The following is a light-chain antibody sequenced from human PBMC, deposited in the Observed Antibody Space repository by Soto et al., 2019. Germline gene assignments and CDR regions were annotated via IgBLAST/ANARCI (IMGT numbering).Light chain of an antibody. J-gene: IGKJ1*01. Sequence: EIVLTQSPGTLSLSPGERGTLSCRASLSVTSNYLAWYQQKPGQAPRLLIYGASSRGTGIPDRFSGSGSGTEFTLTISSLEPEDFAVYYCQQYGSSPLTFGQGTKVEIK. CDR3: QQYGSSPLT. V-gene: IGKV3-20*01. CDR2: GAS. CDR1: LSVTSNY.